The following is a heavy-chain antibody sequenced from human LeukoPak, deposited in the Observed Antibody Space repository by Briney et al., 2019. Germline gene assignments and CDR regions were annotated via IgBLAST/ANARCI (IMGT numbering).Heavy chain of an antibody. V-gene: IGHV1-69*01. CDR3: ARALYGSGSYSDY. J-gene: IGHJ4*02. CDR1: GGTFNIYA. D-gene: IGHD3-10*01. Sequence: RASVKVSCKASGGTFNIYAMSWVRQAPGQGLEWMGGIIPIFGTANYAQKFQGRVTITADESTSTAYMELSSLRSEDTAVYYCARALYGSGSYSDYWGQGTLVAVSS. CDR2: IIPIFGTA.